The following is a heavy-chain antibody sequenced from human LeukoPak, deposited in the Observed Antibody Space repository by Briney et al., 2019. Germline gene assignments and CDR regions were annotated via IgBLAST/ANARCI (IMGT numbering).Heavy chain of an antibody. CDR3: ARGHQPPYYGMDV. CDR2: IIPILGIA. Sequence: WASVKVSCKASGGTFSSYTISWVRQAPGQGLERMGRIIPILGIANYAQKFQGRVTITADKSTSTAYMELSSLRSDDTAVFYCARGHQPPYYGMDVWGQGTTVTVSS. V-gene: IGHV1-69*10. CDR1: GGTFSSYT. J-gene: IGHJ6*02.